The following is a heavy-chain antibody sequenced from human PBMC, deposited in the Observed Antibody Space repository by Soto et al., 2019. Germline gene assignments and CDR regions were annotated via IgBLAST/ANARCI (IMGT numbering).Heavy chain of an antibody. Sequence: PGGSLRLSCAASGFTFSSFWMTWVRQAPGKGLEWVANIKQDGNEKYYVDSVKGRFTIFRDNAKNSLSLQMNSLRAEDTAVYYCAREAYRGYSYPMFWGRGTLVTVSS. CDR1: GFTFSSFW. CDR2: IKQDGNEK. V-gene: IGHV3-7*01. J-gene: IGHJ1*01. CDR3: AREAYRGYSYPMF. D-gene: IGHD5-18*01.